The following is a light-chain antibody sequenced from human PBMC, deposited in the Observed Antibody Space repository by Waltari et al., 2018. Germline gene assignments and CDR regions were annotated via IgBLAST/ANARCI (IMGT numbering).Light chain of an antibody. CDR2: DAS. CDR3: QQYHGDSPT. Sequence: DTQMTQSPSTLPAYVGDRVTITCRASQYIYNWLAWYQQKPGEAPEVLIYDASSLRSGVPSRFSGSGSGTELTLTISSLQPGDFATYYCQQYHGDSPTFGQGTRVEIK. CDR1: QYIYNW. J-gene: IGKJ1*01. V-gene: IGKV1-5*01.